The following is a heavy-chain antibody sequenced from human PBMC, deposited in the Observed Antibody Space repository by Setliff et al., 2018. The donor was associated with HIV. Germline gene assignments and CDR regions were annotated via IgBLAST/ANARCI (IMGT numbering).Heavy chain of an antibody. CDR1: EFRFTSYG. V-gene: IGHV3-30*02. CDR3: VKGAEKYLQTYKYYFDC. J-gene: IGHJ4*02. Sequence: GGSLRLSCTASEFRFTSYGMHWVRQAPGKVLEWVAVIWFDGSKKYYADSVKGRFTISRSNSNNTLYLQMNSLRPEDTGIYYCVKGAEKYLQTYKYYFDCWGQGTLVTVSS. D-gene: IGHD1-1*01. CDR2: IWFDGSKK.